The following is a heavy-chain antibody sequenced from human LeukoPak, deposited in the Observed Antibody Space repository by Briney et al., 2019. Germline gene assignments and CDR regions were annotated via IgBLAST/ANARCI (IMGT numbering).Heavy chain of an antibody. CDR1: GYAFTSYY. J-gene: IGHJ4*02. CDR2: INPSGGST. D-gene: IGHD4-17*01. Sequence: ASVKVSCKASGYAFTSYYMHWVRQAPGQGLEWMGIINPSGGSTSYAQKFQGRVTMTRDTSTGTVYMELSSLRSEDTAVYYCAFGQGYGDYNLPFDYWGQGTLVTVSS. V-gene: IGHV1-46*01. CDR3: AFGQGYGDYNLPFDY.